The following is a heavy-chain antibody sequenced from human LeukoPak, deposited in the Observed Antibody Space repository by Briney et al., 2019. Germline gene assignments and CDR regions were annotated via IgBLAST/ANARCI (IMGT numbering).Heavy chain of an antibody. CDR1: GFTFNTYA. CDR3: ARVPGGGVVIAYYFDY. CDR2: ISGTGGST. V-gene: IGHV3-23*01. Sequence: GGSLRLSCAASGFTFNTYAMNWVRQAPGKGLEWVSSISGTGGSTYYADSVKGRFTISRDNSKNTLNLQMNSLRAEDTAVYYCARVPGGGVVIAYYFDYWGQGTLVTVSS. D-gene: IGHD3-3*01. J-gene: IGHJ4*02.